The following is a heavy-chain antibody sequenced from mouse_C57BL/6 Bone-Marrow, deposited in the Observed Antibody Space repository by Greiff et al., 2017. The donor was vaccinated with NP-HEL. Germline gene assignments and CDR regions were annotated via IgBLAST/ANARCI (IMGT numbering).Heavy chain of an antibody. D-gene: IGHD1-1*01. J-gene: IGHJ2*01. CDR1: GFTFSSYG. V-gene: IGHV5-6*01. CDR2: ISSGGSYT. CDR3: ATITTVVGLDY. Sequence: EVKLVESGGDLVKPGGSLKLSCAASGFTFSSYGMSWVRQTPDKRLEWVATISSGGSYTYYPDSVKGRFTISRDNAKNTLYLQMSSLKSEDTAMYYCATITTVVGLDYWGQGTTLTVSS.